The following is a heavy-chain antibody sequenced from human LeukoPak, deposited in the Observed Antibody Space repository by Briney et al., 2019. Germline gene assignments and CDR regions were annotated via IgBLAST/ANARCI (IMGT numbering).Heavy chain of an antibody. CDR2: IMKDGSTK. CDR3: ARDRDFYVADN. V-gene: IGHV3-7*01. D-gene: IGHD2-21*02. CDR1: GYTFSGYW. J-gene: IGHJ4*02. Sequence: GGSLRLSCVASGYTFSGYWMSWVRQAPGKGLEWVANIMKDGSTKKYVDSVKGRFTISRDNAKNSLYLQMNSLRVEDTAVYYCARDRDFYVADNWGQGTQLIVSS.